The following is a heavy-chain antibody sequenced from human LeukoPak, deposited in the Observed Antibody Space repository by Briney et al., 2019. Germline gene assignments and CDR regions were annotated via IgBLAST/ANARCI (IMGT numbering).Heavy chain of an antibody. CDR2: TYYRSKWYN. J-gene: IGHJ4*02. CDR3: ARLKKYPGISTSPGF. CDR1: GDSVSSNSAA. D-gene: IGHD2-2*01. V-gene: IGHV6-1*01. Sequence: SQTLSLTCAISGDSVSSNSAAWNWVRQSPSRGLEWLGRTYYRSKWYNDYTLSVKSRITINPDTSKNHFSLHLNSVTAADTAVYYCARLKKYPGISTSPGFWGQGTLVTVSS.